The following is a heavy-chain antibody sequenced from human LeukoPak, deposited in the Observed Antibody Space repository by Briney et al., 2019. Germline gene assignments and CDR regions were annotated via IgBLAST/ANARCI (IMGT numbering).Heavy chain of an antibody. CDR1: GFTFSSYW. CDR2: VSSSGSTI. J-gene: IGHJ6*04. CDR3: AELGITMIGGV. V-gene: IGHV3-48*04. Sequence: GGSLRLSCAGAGFTFSSYWMSWVRQAPGKGLGWVSYVSSSGSTIYYADSVKGRFTISRDNAKNSLYLQMNSLRAEDTAVYYCAELGITMIGGVWGKGTTVTISS. D-gene: IGHD3-10*02.